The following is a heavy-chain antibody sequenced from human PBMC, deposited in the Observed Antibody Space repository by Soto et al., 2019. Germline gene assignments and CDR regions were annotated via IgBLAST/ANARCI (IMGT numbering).Heavy chain of an antibody. D-gene: IGHD3-3*01. V-gene: IGHV1-8*01. CDR3: ARGSYYYDFWSGPYPFDY. Sequence: QVQLVQSGAEVKKPGASVKVSCKASGSTFTSYDINWVRQATGLGLEWMGWMNANSGNTGYAQKFQGRVTMTRNTSISTAYMELSSLRSEDTAVYYCARGSYYYDFWSGPYPFDYWGQGTLVTVSS. J-gene: IGHJ4*02. CDR2: MNANSGNT. CDR1: GSTFTSYD.